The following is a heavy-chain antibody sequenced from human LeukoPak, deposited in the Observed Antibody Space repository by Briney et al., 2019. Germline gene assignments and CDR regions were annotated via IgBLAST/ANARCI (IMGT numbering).Heavy chain of an antibody. CDR3: AKGSPPGIAAAGSTLWDY. J-gene: IGHJ4*02. D-gene: IGHD6-13*01. CDR2: ISGDGGST. CDR1: GFTFDDYA. V-gene: IGHV3-43*02. Sequence: GGSPRLSCAASGFTFDDYAMHWVRQAPGKGLEWVSLISGDGGSTYYADSVKGRFTISRDNSKNSLYLQMNSLRTEDTALYYCAKGSPPGIAAAGSTLWDYWGQGTLVTVSS.